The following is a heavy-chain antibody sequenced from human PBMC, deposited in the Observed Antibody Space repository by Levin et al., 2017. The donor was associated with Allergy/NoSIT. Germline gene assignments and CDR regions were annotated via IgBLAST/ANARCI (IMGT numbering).Heavy chain of an antibody. Sequence: KISCKASGGTFSSYTISWVRQAPGQGLEWMGRIIPILGIANYAQKFQGRVTITADKSTSTAYMELSSLRSEDTAVYYCARSPHDFWEGWGQGTTVTVSS. CDR3: ARSPHDFWEG. J-gene: IGHJ6*02. CDR2: IIPILGIA. V-gene: IGHV1-69*02. CDR1: GGTFSSYT. D-gene: IGHD3-3*01.